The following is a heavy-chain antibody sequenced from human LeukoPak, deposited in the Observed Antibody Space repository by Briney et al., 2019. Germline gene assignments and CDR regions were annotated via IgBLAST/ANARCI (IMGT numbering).Heavy chain of an antibody. D-gene: IGHD3-22*01. CDR1: GFTFSSYA. CDR2: ISGSGGST. Sequence: GGSLRLSCAASGFTFSSYAMSWVRQAPGKGLEWVSAISGSGGSTYYADSVKGRFTISRDNSKNTLYLQMNSLRAEDTAVYYCARGGYDSSGSRLLDWFDPWGQGTLVTVSS. CDR3: ARGGYDSSGSRLLDWFDP. J-gene: IGHJ5*02. V-gene: IGHV3-23*01.